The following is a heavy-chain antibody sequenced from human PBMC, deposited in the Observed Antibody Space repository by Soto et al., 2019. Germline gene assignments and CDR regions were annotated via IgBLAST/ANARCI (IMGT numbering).Heavy chain of an antibody. CDR3: ARVSGYCSGGSCYSGFGMDV. Sequence: RASVKVSCKASGYTFTSYYMHWVRQAPGQGLEWMGIINPSGGSTSYAQKFQGRVTMTRDTSTSTVYMELSSLRSEDTAVYYCARVSGYCSGGSCYSGFGMDVWGQGTTVTVSS. V-gene: IGHV1-46*01. CDR1: GYTFTSYY. J-gene: IGHJ6*02. D-gene: IGHD2-15*01. CDR2: INPSGGST.